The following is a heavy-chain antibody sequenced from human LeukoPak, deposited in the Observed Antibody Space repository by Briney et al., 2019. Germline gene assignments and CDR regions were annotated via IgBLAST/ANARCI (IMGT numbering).Heavy chain of an antibody. CDR3: ARAIATNWFDP. CDR1: GFTFSSYS. J-gene: IGHJ5*02. Sequence: GGSLRLSCAASGFTFSSYSMNWVRQAPGKGLEWVSHITASGTAMFYADSVKGRFTISRDNAKNTLYLQMNSLRAEDTAVYYCARAIATNWFDPWGQGTLVTVSS. V-gene: IGHV3-48*04. CDR2: ITASGTAM. D-gene: IGHD2-21*01.